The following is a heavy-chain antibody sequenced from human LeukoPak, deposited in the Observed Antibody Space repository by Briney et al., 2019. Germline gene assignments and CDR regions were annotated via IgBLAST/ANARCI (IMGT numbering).Heavy chain of an antibody. CDR3: ARRGYIDSSGYDY. Sequence: GGSLRLSCAGSGFSFSNYAMNWVRQAPGKGLEWVSSISGSSSDIYYADSMKGRLTISGDNAKNSVYLQINSLRAEDTAIYYCARRGYIDSSGYDYWGQGTVVTVSS. V-gene: IGHV3-21*01. CDR2: ISGSSSDI. J-gene: IGHJ4*02. D-gene: IGHD3-22*01. CDR1: GFSFSNYA.